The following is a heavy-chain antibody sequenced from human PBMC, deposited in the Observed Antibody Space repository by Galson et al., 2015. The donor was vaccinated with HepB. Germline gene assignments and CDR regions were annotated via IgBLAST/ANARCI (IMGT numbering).Heavy chain of an antibody. CDR2: INSDGSTT. D-gene: IGHD4-23*01. V-gene: IGHV3-74*01. CDR3: ASTMVTQFDY. Sequence: SLRLSCAASGFSFSNYWMHWVRQTPGKGLVWVSRINSDGSTTFYADSVKGRFTISRDNAKNTLYLQMNTLTVEDTAMYYCASTMVTQFDYWGQGALVTVSS. J-gene: IGHJ4*02. CDR1: GFSFSNYW.